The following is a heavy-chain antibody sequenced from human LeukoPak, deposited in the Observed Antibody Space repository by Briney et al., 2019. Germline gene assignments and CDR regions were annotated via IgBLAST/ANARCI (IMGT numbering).Heavy chain of an antibody. V-gene: IGHV3-11*05. D-gene: IGHD3-22*01. Sequence: GGSLRLSRAVSGFTFSEYYMNWIRQAPGKGLEWVSYISGSSTYINYADSVKGRFTISRDNAKNSLYLQMNSLRAEDTAVYYCARDRRDYYDSSGYLDYWGQGSLVTVSS. CDR3: ARDRRDYYDSSGYLDY. CDR1: GFTFSEYY. J-gene: IGHJ4*02. CDR2: ISGSSTYI.